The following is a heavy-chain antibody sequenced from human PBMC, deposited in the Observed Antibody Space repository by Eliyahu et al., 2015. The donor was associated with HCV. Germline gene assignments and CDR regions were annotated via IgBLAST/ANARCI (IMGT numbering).Heavy chain of an antibody. CDR3: ARDGYNWNGVFEDYGMDV. Sequence: QVQLVESGGGVVQPGRSLRLSXAASGFTFSSXGXPWXRQAPGKGLEWVAVIWYDGSNKYYADSVKGRFTISRDNSKNTLYLQMNSLRAEDTAVYYCARDGYNWNGVFEDYGMDVWGQGTTVTVSS. CDR2: IWYDGSNK. V-gene: IGHV3-33*01. D-gene: IGHD1-1*01. CDR1: GFTFSSXG. J-gene: IGHJ6*02.